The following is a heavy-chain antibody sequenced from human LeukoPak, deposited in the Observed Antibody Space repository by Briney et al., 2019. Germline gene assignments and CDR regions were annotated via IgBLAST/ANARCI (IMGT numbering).Heavy chain of an antibody. CDR1: GFTFSSYA. J-gene: IGHJ4*02. Sequence: GGSLRLSCAASGFTFSSYAMHWVRQAPGKGLEWVAVISYDGSNKYYADSVKGRFTISRDNSKSTLYLQMNSLRAEDTAVYYCARGHLSSPVDYWGQGTLVTVSS. CDR3: ARGHLSSPVDY. CDR2: ISYDGSNK. V-gene: IGHV3-30-3*01. D-gene: IGHD6-6*01.